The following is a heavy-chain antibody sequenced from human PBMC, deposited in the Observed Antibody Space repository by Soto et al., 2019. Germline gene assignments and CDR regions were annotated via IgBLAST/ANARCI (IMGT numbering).Heavy chain of an antibody. V-gene: IGHV1-18*01. J-gene: IGHJ6*02. CDR3: ARTYYFDSSGHYPLSPGMDV. D-gene: IGHD3-22*01. CDR1: GYTFINYG. CDR2: ISIYSGST. Sequence: VQLVQSGDEVKKPGASVRVSCKAFGYTFINYGINWVRQAPGQGLEWMGWISIYSGSTDYAQKVQGRITMTTDTSTGTAYMELRSLRSDDTAVHYCARTYYFDSSGHYPLSPGMDVWGQGTTVTVSS.